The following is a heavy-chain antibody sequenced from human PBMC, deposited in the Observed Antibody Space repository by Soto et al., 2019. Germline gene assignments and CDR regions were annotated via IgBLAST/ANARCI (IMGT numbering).Heavy chain of an antibody. CDR2: ISAYNGNT. CDR1: GYTFTSYG. J-gene: IGHJ4*02. Sequence: ASVKVSCKASGYTFTSYGISWVRQAPGQGFEWMGWISAYNGNTNYAQKLQGRVTMTTDTSTSTAYMELRSLRSDDTAVYYCARDLYSSSWYVSPLGPYWGQGTLVTVSS. CDR3: ARDLYSSSWYVSPLGPY. V-gene: IGHV1-18*01. D-gene: IGHD6-13*01.